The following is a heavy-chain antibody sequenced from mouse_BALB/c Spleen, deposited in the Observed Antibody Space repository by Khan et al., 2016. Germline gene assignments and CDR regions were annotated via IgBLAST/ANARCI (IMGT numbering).Heavy chain of an antibody. V-gene: IGHV10-1*02. Sequence: EVELVESGGGLVQPKGSLKLSCAASGSTFNTYAMNWVRQAPGKGLEWVARIRSKSNNYATYYADSVKDRFTISRDDSQSMLYLQMNNLKTEDTAMYDCGRQAYYRYGDYAMDYWGQGTSVTVSS. CDR3: GRQAYYRYGDYAMDY. CDR1: GSTFNTYA. CDR2: IRSKSNNYAT. J-gene: IGHJ4*01. D-gene: IGHD2-14*01.